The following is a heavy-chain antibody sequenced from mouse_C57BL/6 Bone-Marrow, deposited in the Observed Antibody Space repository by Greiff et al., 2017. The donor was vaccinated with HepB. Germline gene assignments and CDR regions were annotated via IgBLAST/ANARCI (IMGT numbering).Heavy chain of an antibody. CDR3: VRRGSNPWYIDV. D-gene: IGHD1-1*01. J-gene: IGHJ1*03. V-gene: IGHV10-1*01. CDR1: GFSFNTYA. CDR2: IRSKSNNYAT. Sequence: EVQLVESGGGLVQPKGSLKLSCAASGFSFNTYAMNWVRQAPGKGLEWVARIRSKSNNYATYYADSVKDRFTISRDDSESMLYLQMNNLKTEDTAMYYCVRRGSNPWYIDVWGTGTTVTVSS.